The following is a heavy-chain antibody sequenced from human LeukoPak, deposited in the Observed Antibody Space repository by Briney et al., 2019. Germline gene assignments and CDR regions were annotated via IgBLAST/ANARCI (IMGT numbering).Heavy chain of an antibody. J-gene: IGHJ4*02. Sequence: PGGSLRLSCVASGVTLSNYAMSWIRQAPGKGLEWVSYISSSGSTIYYADSVKGRFTISRDNAKNSLYLQMNSLRAEDTAVYYCATAGGNFDYWGQGTLVTVSS. CDR1: GVTLSNYA. CDR2: ISSSGSTI. V-gene: IGHV3-11*01. D-gene: IGHD2-15*01. CDR3: ATAGGNFDY.